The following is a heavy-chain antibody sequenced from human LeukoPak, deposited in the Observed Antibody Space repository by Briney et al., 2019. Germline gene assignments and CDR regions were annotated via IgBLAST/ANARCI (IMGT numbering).Heavy chain of an antibody. CDR3: ARHYYDSSGYYPENFQH. CDR1: GGSFSGYY. D-gene: IGHD3-22*01. CDR2: INHSGGT. V-gene: IGHV4-34*01. J-gene: IGHJ1*01. Sequence: SETLSLTCAVYGGSFSGYYWSWIRQPPGKGLEWIGEINHSGGTNYNPSLKSRVTISVDTSKNQFSLKLSSVTAADTAVYYCARHYYDSSGYYPENFQHWGQGTLVTVSS.